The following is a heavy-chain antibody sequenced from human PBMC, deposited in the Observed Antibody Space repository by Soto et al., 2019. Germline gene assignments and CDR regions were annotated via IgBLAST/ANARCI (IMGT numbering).Heavy chain of an antibody. CDR2: INPHGGST. D-gene: IGHD3-3*01. CDR1: GDTFTRYY. V-gene: IGHV1-46*01. CDR3: ARSSGGNFGIIIEGSNWFDP. J-gene: IGHJ5*02. Sequence: ASLKVSCKAPGDTFTRYYLNWVRQAPGQGLEWMGVINPHGGSTKYAQKFQGRITMTRDTSRSTVYMELSSLRSDDTAIYYCARSSGGNFGIIIEGSNWFDPWGQGTLVTGSS.